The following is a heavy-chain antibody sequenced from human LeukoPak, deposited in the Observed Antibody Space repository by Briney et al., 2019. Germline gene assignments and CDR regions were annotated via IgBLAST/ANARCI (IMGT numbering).Heavy chain of an antibody. Sequence: SETLSLTCTVSGSSISNYYWGWIRQAPGKGLEWIGSIYYSGNTYYNSSLKSRVTISLDTSKNQFSLKLSSVTAADTAVYYCARDLGWFDPWGQGTLVTVSS. CDR3: ARDLGWFDP. CDR2: IYYSGNT. V-gene: IGHV4-39*07. J-gene: IGHJ5*02. CDR1: GSSISNYY.